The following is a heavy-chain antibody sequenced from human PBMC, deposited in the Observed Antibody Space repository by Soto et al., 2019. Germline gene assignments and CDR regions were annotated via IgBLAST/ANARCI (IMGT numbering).Heavy chain of an antibody. CDR1: GGSISSYY. V-gene: IGHV4-59*08. CDR2: IYYSGST. Sequence: QVQLQESGPGLVKPSETLSLTCTVSGGSISSYYWSWIRQPPGKGLEWIGYIYYSGSTNHNPSLTSRVTISVDTSKNQFSLKLSSVTAENTAVYYCASRWGATFDFWGQGTLVTVSS. D-gene: IGHD1-26*01. CDR3: ASRWGATFDF. J-gene: IGHJ4*02.